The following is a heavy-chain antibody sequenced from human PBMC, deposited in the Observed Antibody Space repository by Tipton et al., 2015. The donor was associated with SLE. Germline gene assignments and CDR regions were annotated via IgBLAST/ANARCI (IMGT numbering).Heavy chain of an antibody. Sequence: TLSLTCTVSGGSISSYYWSWIRQPPGKGLAWIGYIYTIGSTNYKPSLKSRVTISGDTSKNQFSLKLSSVTAADTAVYYCARGGGSFPGYYFDYWGQGTLVTVSS. CDR1: GGSISSYY. V-gene: IGHV4-4*08. D-gene: IGHD1-26*01. J-gene: IGHJ4*02. CDR3: ARGGGSFPGYYFDY. CDR2: IYTIGST.